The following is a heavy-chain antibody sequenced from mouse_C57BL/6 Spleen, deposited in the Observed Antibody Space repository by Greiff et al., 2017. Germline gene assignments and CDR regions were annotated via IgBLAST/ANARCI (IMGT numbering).Heavy chain of an antibody. J-gene: IGHJ2*01. CDR1: GYSITSGYY. Sequence: EVKLQESGPGLVKPSQSLSLTCSVTGYSITSGYYWNWIRQFPGNKLEWMGYISYDGSNNYNPSLKNRISITRDTSKNQFFLKLNSVTTEDTATYYCARDYGYDAAFDYWGQGTTLTVSS. D-gene: IGHD2-2*01. CDR3: ARDYGYDAAFDY. CDR2: ISYDGSN. V-gene: IGHV3-6*01.